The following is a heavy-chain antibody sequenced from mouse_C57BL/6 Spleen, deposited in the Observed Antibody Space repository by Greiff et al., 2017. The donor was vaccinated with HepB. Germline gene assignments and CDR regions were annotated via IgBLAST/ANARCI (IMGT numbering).Heavy chain of an antibody. CDR1: GFTFSSYG. J-gene: IGHJ3*01. CDR3: ARDSSGWFAY. CDR2: ISSGGSYT. D-gene: IGHD3-2*02. Sequence: EVMLVESGRDLVKPGGSLKLSCAASGFTFSSYGMSWVRQTPDKRLEWVATISSGGSYTYYPDSVKGRFTISRDNAKNTLYLQMSSLKSEDTAMYYCARDSSGWFAYWGQGTLVTVSA. V-gene: IGHV5-6*01.